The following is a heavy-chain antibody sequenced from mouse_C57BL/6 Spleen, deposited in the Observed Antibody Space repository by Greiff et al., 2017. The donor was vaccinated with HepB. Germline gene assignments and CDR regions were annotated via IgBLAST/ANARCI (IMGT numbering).Heavy chain of an antibody. CDR1: GYTFTNYW. D-gene: IGHD1-1*01. J-gene: IGHJ2*01. Sequence: QVQLQQSGAELVRPGPSVKMSCKASGYTFTNYWIGWAKQRPGHGLEWIGDIYPGGGYTNYNEKFKGKATLTADKSSSTAYMQFSSLTSEDSAIYYCARFRFITTVVASYYFDYWGQGTTLTVSS. V-gene: IGHV1-63*01. CDR2: IYPGGGYT. CDR3: ARFRFITTVVASYYFDY.